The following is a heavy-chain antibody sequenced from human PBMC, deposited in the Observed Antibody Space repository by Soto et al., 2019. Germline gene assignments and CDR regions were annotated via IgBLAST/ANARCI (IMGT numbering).Heavy chain of an antibody. V-gene: IGHV4-30-2*01. CDR3: VRDLNGSGDY. Sequence: PSETLSLTCAVPGGSITSGGYSWGWIRQPPGQGLEWIGYMYHSGNTYYNPSLGSRGTISLDTSKNQLSLSLRSVTAADTAIYFCVRDLNGSGDYWGQGTLVTVSS. J-gene: IGHJ4*02. D-gene: IGHD3-10*01. CDR1: GGSITSGGYS. CDR2: MYHSGNT.